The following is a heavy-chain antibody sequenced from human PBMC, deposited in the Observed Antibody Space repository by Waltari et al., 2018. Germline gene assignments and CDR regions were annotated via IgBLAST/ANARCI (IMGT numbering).Heavy chain of an antibody. V-gene: IGHV4-59*01. D-gene: IGHD1-26*01. CDR2: IYYSGST. Sequence: QVQLQESGPGLVKPSETLSLTCTVSGGSISSYYWSWIRQPPGKGLEWIGYIYYSGSTNYNPSRKIRVTISVDTSKNQFSLKLSSVTAADTAVYYCARGSGGATRGDAFDIWGQGTMVTVSS. CDR3: ARGSGGATRGDAFDI. J-gene: IGHJ3*02. CDR1: GGSISSYY.